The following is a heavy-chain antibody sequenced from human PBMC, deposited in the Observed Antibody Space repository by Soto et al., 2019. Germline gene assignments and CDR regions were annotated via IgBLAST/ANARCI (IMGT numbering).Heavy chain of an antibody. CDR1: GYNFANYW. V-gene: IGHV5-51*01. Sequence: GESLKISCKGSGYNFANYWIGWVRQMPEKGLEWMAIIYPADSDTRYSPSFQGQVTISADKSINTAYLQWSSLKASDTAMYYCVIPDSSGYYVYWGQGTLVTVSS. CDR2: IYPADSDT. J-gene: IGHJ4*02. CDR3: VIPDSSGYYVY. D-gene: IGHD3-22*01.